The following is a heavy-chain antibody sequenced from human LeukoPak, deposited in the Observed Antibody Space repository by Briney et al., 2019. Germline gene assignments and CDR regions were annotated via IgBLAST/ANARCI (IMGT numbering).Heavy chain of an antibody. CDR3: ARTPSGYETDYYFDN. D-gene: IGHD5-12*01. J-gene: IGHJ4*02. CDR2: INSDSTTI. Sequence: GGSLRPSCAASGFKFSTYGMNWVRQAPGKGLECVSYINSDSTTIYYADSVRGRFTISRDNAKGSLYLQMNSLRAEDTAVYYCARTPSGYETDYYFDNWGQGTLVTVSS. CDR1: GFKFSTYG. V-gene: IGHV3-48*01.